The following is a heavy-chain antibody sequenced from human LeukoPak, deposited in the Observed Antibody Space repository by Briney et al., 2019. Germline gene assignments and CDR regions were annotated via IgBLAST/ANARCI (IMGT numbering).Heavy chain of an antibody. Sequence: GTSVKVSCKASGFTFTSSAVQWVRHARGQRLEWIGWIVVGSDNTNYAQKFHERVTITRDMSTSTVYMELSSLRSEDTAVYYCAANLVYYDSSGYCPFDYWGQGTLVTVSS. V-gene: IGHV1-58*01. CDR1: GFTFTSSA. CDR2: IVVGSDNT. J-gene: IGHJ4*02. D-gene: IGHD3-22*01. CDR3: AANLVYYDSSGYCPFDY.